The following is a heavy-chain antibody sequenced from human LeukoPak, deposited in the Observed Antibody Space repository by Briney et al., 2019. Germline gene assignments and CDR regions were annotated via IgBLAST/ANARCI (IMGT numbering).Heavy chain of an antibody. D-gene: IGHD2-2*02. Sequence: SVKVSCKASGGTFSSYAISWVRQAPGQGLEWMGGIIPIFGTANYAQKFQGRVTMTRNTSISTAYMELSSLRSEDTAVYYCARGYCSSTSCYNSYYYYMDVWGKGTTVTVSS. CDR2: IIPIFGTA. CDR1: GGTFSSYA. CDR3: ARGYCSSTSCYNSYYYYMDV. V-gene: IGHV1-69*05. J-gene: IGHJ6*03.